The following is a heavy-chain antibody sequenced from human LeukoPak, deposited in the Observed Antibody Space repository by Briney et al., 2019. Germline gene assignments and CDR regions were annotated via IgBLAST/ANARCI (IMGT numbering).Heavy chain of an antibody. CDR1: GFTFSSYG. D-gene: IGHD3-10*01. CDR3: AKDRSYGSGSVVDY. CDR2: ISGSGGST. V-gene: IGHV3-23*01. J-gene: IGHJ4*02. Sequence: PGGSLRLSCAASGFTFSSYGMSWVRQAPGKGLEWVSAISGSGGSTYYADSVKGRFTISRDNSKNTLYLQMNSLRAEDTAVYYCAKDRSYGSGSVVDYWGQGTLVTVSS.